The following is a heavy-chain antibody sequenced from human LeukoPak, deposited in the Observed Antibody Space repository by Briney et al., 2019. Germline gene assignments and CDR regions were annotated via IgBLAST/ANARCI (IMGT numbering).Heavy chain of an antibody. CDR3: ARDPAMIVVPTGTAGAFDV. D-gene: IGHD3-22*01. Sequence: RTSETLSLTCTVSGGSISSGGYYWSWIRQPPGKGLEWVRYIFYRGSTNYNPSLKSRITMSVDTSKNQFSLKLSSVTAADTAVYYCARDPAMIVVPTGTAGAFDVWGQGTVVTVSS. J-gene: IGHJ3*01. CDR1: GGSISSGGYY. V-gene: IGHV4-31*03. CDR2: IFYRGST.